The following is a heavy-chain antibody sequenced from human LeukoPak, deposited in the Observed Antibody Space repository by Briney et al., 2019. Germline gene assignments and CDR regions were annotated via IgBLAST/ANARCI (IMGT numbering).Heavy chain of an antibody. J-gene: IGHJ3*02. CDR1: GFTFSSYW. Sequence: PGGSLRLSCAASGFTFSSYWMSWVRQAPGKGLEWVANIKQDGSEKYYVDSVKGRFTISRDNAKNSLYLQMNSLRAEDTAVYYCARSSGYSADAFDIWGQGTVVTVSS. D-gene: IGHD3-22*01. CDR3: ARSSGYSADAFDI. CDR2: IKQDGSEK. V-gene: IGHV3-7*01.